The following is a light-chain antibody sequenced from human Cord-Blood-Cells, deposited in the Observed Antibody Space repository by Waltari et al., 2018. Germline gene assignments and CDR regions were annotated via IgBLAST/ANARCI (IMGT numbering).Light chain of an antibody. V-gene: IGKV3-15*01. CDR3: QQYNNWPSIT. CDR1: QSVSSN. Sequence: EIVMTQSPATLSVSPGERATLSCRASQSVSSNLAWYQQKPGQAPRLLIYGASTRATGIPARFSGSGSGTEFTLTISSLQSEDCAVYYCQQYNNWPSITFGQGTRLEI. CDR2: GAS. J-gene: IGKJ5*01.